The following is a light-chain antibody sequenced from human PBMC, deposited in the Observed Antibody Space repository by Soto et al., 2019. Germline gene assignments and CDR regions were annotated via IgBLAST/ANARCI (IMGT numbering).Light chain of an antibody. CDR1: SSNIVSNY. Sequence: QSVLTQPPSASGTPGQRVTIPCSGSSSNIVSNYVYWYQQLPGTAPKLLIYRNNQRPSGVPDRFSGSKSGTSASLAISGLRSEDEADYYCAAWDDSLSGVVFGGGTKVTVL. J-gene: IGLJ2*01. CDR2: RNN. V-gene: IGLV1-47*01. CDR3: AAWDDSLSGVV.